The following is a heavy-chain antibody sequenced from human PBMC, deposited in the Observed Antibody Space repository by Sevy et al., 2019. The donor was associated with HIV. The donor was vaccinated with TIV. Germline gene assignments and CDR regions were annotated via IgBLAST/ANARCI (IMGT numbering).Heavy chain of an antibody. CDR1: GFTFITYD. Sequence: GGSLRLSCAAPGFTFITYDMHWVRQLAGEGLEWVSGMGTLLDTYYAASVKGRFIISRDNAKNSLFLQMNSLRAGDTAIYYCARACTAAGYKSGPIDAFDVWGQGTVVTVSS. CDR3: ARACTAAGYKSGPIDAFDV. CDR2: MGTLLDT. J-gene: IGHJ3*01. D-gene: IGHD6-13*01. V-gene: IGHV3-13*01.